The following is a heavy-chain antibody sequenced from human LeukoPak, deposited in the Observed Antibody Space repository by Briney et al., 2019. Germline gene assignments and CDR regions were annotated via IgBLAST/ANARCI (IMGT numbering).Heavy chain of an antibody. V-gene: IGHV3-30-3*01. CDR1: GFTFSSYA. CDR2: ISYDGSNK. CDR3: ARDVDAP. Sequence: GRSLRLSCAASGFTFSSYAMHWVRQAPGKGLEWVAVISYDGSNKYYADSVKGRFTISRDNSKNTLYLQMNSLRAEDTAVYYCARDVDAPWGQGTLVTVSS. J-gene: IGHJ5*02.